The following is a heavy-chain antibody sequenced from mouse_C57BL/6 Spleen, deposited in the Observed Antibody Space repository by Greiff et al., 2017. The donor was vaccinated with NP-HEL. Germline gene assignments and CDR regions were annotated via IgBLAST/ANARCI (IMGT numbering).Heavy chain of an antibody. CDR3: GTGYFDY. J-gene: IGHJ2*01. Sequence: VQLQQSGPELVKPGASVKISCKASGYSFTGYYMNWVTQSPEKSLEWIGEINPSTGGTTYNQKFKAKATLTVDKSSSTAYMQLKSLTSEDSAVYYCGTGYFDYWGQGTTLTVSS. V-gene: IGHV1-42*01. CDR1: GYSFTGYY. CDR2: INPSTGGT.